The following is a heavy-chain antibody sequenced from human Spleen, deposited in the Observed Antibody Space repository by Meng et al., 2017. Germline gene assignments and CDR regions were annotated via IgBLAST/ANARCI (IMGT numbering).Heavy chain of an antibody. V-gene: IGHV3-30*18. CDR3: AKQATGTNTPYFDC. CDR2: ISYDGSNK. CDR1: GFTFSDHY. Sequence: VQLAESGGGWVHPGGSQSLSCGASGFTFSDHYMDCVRQAPGKGLEWVAVISYDGSNKYYADSVKGRFTISRDNSKNTLYLQMNSLRAEDTAVYYCAKQATGTNTPYFDCWGQGTLVTVSS. J-gene: IGHJ4*02. D-gene: IGHD1-1*01.